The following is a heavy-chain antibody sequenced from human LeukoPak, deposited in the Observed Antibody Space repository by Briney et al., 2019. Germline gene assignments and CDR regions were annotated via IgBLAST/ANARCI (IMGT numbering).Heavy chain of an antibody. CDR3: AKHPRITMIVVPYAFDI. CDR2: IYPGDSDT. Sequence: GESLKISCKGSGYSFTSYWIGWVRQMPGKGLEWMGIIYPGDSDTRYSPSFQGQVTISADKSISTAYLQWSSLRAEDTAVYYCAKHPRITMIVVPYAFDIWGQGTMVTVSS. CDR1: GYSFTSYW. V-gene: IGHV5-51*01. D-gene: IGHD3-22*01. J-gene: IGHJ3*02.